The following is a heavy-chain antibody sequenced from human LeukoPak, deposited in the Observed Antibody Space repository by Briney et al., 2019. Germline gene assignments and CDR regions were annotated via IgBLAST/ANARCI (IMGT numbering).Heavy chain of an antibody. CDR2: INRDGSST. Sequence: GGSLRLSCAAPGIIFSNYWMHWGRQAAGKGLVWVSRINRDGSSTSYADSVKGRFTISRDNAKNTLYLQMNSLRAEDTAVYYCARGGGYSYGSFDYWGQGTLVTVSS. V-gene: IGHV3-74*01. J-gene: IGHJ4*02. CDR1: GIIFSNYW. D-gene: IGHD5-18*01. CDR3: ARGGGYSYGSFDY.